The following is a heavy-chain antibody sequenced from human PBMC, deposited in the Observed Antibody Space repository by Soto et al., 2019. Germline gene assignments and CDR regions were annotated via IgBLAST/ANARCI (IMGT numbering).Heavy chain of an antibody. CDR3: ARDFEVARYMRNWFDP. CDR2: IWYDGSNK. CDR1: GFTFSTYG. D-gene: IGHD5-12*01. V-gene: IGHV3-33*01. Sequence: QVQLVESGGGVVQPGGSLRLSCAASGFTFSTYGMHWVRQAPGKGLEWVAVIWYDGSNKYYIESVKGRFTISRDNSKNMLYLQMGSLRAEDTAVYYCARDFEVARYMRNWFDPWGQGTLVTVSS. J-gene: IGHJ5*02.